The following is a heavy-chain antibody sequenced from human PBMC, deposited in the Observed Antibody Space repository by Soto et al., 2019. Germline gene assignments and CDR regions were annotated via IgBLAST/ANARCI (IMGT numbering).Heavy chain of an antibody. J-gene: IGHJ4*02. V-gene: IGHV1-69*13. Sequence: GASVKVSCKASGGTFSSYAISWVRQAPGQGLEWMGGIIPIFGTANYAQKFQGRVTITADESTSTAYMELSSLRSEDTAVYYCATSGRINYDFWSGPRDYWRQGPLVTVSP. D-gene: IGHD3-3*01. CDR1: GGTFSSYA. CDR2: IIPIFGTA. CDR3: ATSGRINYDFWSGPRDY.